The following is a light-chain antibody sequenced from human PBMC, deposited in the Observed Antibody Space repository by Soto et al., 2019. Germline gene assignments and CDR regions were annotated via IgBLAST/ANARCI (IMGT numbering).Light chain of an antibody. CDR3: QQSHSTPRT. CDR2: AAS. J-gene: IGKJ2*01. CDR1: QAISVW. V-gene: IGKV1-12*01. Sequence: DIQMTQSPSSVSASVGDRVTITCRASQAISVWLAWYQQKPGKAPGLLIYAASHLHSGVPSRFSGSGSGTDFTLTISSLQPEDFATYYCQQSHSTPRTFGQGTKLEI.